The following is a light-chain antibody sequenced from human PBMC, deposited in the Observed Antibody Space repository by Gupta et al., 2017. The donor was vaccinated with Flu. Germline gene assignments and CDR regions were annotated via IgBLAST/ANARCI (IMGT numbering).Light chain of an antibody. V-gene: IGLV1-44*01. CDR3: ATWDVNLNSGL. J-gene: IGLJ3*02. CDR2: AND. CDR1: SSHIGNNI. Sequence: QSVVTQPPSASETPGQRVTISCSGSSSHIGNNIVNWYQQLPGAAPKLVIDANDRRPSWVPDRFSGSKSGTSAALTISGLQSEDEADYYCATWDVNLNSGLFGGGTKVTVL.